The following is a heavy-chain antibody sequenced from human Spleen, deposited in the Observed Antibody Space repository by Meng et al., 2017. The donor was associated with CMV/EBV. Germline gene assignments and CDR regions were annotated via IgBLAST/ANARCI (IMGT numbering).Heavy chain of an antibody. CDR2: INPITGAP. D-gene: IGHD1-1*01. V-gene: IGHV1-2*02. Sequence: SSITDHYIHWVRQTPGQGLEWMGWINPITGAPTYAQRFQGRVIMTSDTSISSTFMELKRLTSQDTAVYYCARVPKPSNRLEWRYFDNWGQGTLVTVSS. J-gene: IGHJ4*02. CDR1: SSITDHY. CDR3: ARVPKPSNRLEWRYFDN.